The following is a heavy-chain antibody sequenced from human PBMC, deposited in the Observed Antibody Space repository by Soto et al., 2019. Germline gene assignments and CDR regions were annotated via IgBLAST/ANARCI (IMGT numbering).Heavy chain of an antibody. CDR1: GGSISSYY. D-gene: IGHD6-6*01. J-gene: IGHJ6*02. Sequence: SETLSLTCTVSGGSISSYYWSWIRQPPGKGLEWIGYIYYSGSTNYNPSLKSRVTMSVDTSKNQFSLKLSSVTAADTAVYYCARVYSSSRRDYYYGMDVWGQGTTVTV. V-gene: IGHV4-59*01. CDR3: ARVYSSSRRDYYYGMDV. CDR2: IYYSGST.